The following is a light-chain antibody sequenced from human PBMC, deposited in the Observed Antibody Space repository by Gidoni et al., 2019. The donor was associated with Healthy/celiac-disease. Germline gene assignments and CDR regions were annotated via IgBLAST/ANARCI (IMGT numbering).Light chain of an antibody. CDR3: QKYNSAPL. CDR2: AAS. V-gene: IGKV1-27*01. Sequence: DIQMTHSPSSLSAPVGDRVTITCRASQVISNYLAWYQQKPGKVPKLLIYAASPLQSGVPSRFSGSGSGTDFTLTISSRQPEDVATFYCQKYNSAPLFXQXTRLEIK. CDR1: QVISNY. J-gene: IGKJ5*01.